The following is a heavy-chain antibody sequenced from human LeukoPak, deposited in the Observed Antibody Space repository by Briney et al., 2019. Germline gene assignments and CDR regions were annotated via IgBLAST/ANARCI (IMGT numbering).Heavy chain of an antibody. V-gene: IGHV3-23*01. D-gene: IGHD6-19*01. J-gene: IGHJ4*02. Sequence: AGGSLRLSCAASGLTLSTYAMSWVRQAPGKGLEWVSGITTGGGTYYADSVKGRFTISRDNSKNTLYLQMNSLRAEDTAVYYCATSPVSVAGLKPKFDYWGQGTLVTVSS. CDR3: ATSPVSVAGLKPKFDY. CDR2: ITTGGGT. CDR1: GLTLSTYA.